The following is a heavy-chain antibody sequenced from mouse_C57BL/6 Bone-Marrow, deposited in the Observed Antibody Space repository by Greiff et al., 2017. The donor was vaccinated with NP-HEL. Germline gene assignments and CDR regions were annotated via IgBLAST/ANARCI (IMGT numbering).Heavy chain of an antibody. CDR3: ARQGYAMDY. J-gene: IGHJ4*01. Sequence: EVKLQESGGGLVQPGGSLKLSCAASGFTFSDYYMYWVRQTPEKRLEWVAYISNGGGSTYYPDTVQGRFTISRDNAKNTLYLQMSRLKSEDTAMYYCARQGYAMDYWGQGTSVTVSS. V-gene: IGHV5-12*01. CDR2: ISNGGGST. CDR1: GFTFSDYY.